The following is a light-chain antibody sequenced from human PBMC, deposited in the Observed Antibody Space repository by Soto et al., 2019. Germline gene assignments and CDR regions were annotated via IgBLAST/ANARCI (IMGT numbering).Light chain of an antibody. CDR1: SSDVGSYNL. CDR3: CSYAASSTSYVV. J-gene: IGLJ2*01. CDR2: EGS. Sequence: QSALTQPASVSGSPGQSITISCTGTSSDVGSYNLVSWYQQHPGKAPKLMIYEGSKRPSGVSNRFSGSKSGNTASVTISGLQAEDEADYYCCSYAASSTSYVVFGGGTKLTVL. V-gene: IGLV2-23*01.